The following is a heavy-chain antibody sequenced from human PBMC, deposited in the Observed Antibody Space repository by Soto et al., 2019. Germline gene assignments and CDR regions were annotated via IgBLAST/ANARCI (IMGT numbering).Heavy chain of an antibody. CDR1: GGSFSGYY. Sequence: SETLSLTCAVYGGSFSGYYWSWIRQPPGKGLEWIGEINHSGSTNYNPSLKSRVTISVDTSKIQFSLKLSSVTAADTPVYYCARGRVRYYASGRFYYYYYGMDVWGQGTTVT. D-gene: IGHD3-10*01. CDR2: INHSGST. J-gene: IGHJ6*02. CDR3: ARGRVRYYASGRFYYYYYGMDV. V-gene: IGHV4-34*01.